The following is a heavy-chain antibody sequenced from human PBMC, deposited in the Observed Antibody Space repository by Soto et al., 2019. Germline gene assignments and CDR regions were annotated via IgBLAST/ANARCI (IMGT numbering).Heavy chain of an antibody. CDR2: INSDGSST. CDR1: RFTFSTDW. V-gene: IGHV3-74*03. CDR3: ARLRSTTLGGGDAFDT. D-gene: IGHD4-17*01. J-gene: IGHJ3*02. Sequence: EVQLVESGGCLVQPGGSLRLSCAASRFTFSTDWMHWVRQVPGKGLVWVSRINSDGSSTTYADSVKGRFTISRDNAKNTLYLQMNSLRAEDTAVYYCARLRSTTLGGGDAFDTWGQGTMVTVSS.